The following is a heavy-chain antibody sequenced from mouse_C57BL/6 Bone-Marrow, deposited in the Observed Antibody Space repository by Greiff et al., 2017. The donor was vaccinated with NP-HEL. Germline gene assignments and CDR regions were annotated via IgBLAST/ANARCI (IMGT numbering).Heavy chain of an antibody. CDR2: ISYDGSN. D-gene: IGHD1-1*01. V-gene: IGHV3-6*01. CDR3: AREGGYYGSPFAY. CDR1: GYSIISGYY. J-gene: IGHJ3*01. Sequence: ESGPGLVKPSQSLSLTCSVTGYSIISGYYWNWIRQFPGNKLEWMAYISYDGSNNYNPSLKNRISITRDISTNQFFLKWTSVTTDDTATYYCAREGGYYGSPFAYWGQGTRVTVSA.